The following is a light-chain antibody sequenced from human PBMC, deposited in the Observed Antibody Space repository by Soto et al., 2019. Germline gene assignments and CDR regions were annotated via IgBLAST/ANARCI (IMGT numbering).Light chain of an antibody. J-gene: IGLJ2*01. V-gene: IGLV2-23*01. CDR1: SSDVGSYNL. CDR3: CSYAGSSTLV. Sequence: QSALTQPASVSGSPGQSITISCTGTSSDVGSYNLVSWYQQYPGKAPKLMIYEGNKRPSGVSNRFSGSKSGNTASLTISGLQAEYEADYYCCSYAGSSTLVFGGGTKLTV. CDR2: EGN.